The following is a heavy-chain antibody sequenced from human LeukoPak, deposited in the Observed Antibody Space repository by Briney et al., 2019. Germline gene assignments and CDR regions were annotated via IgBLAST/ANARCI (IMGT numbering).Heavy chain of an antibody. J-gene: IGHJ4*02. V-gene: IGHV3-21*01. CDR2: ISSSSSYI. Sequence: GSLRLSCAASGFTFSSYSMNWVRQAPGKGLEWVSSISSSSSYIYYADSAKGRFTISRDNAKNSLYLQMNSLRAEDTAVYYCARGGRNSGYDYDYWGQGTLVTVSS. D-gene: IGHD5-12*01. CDR3: ARGGRNSGYDYDY. CDR1: GFTFSSYS.